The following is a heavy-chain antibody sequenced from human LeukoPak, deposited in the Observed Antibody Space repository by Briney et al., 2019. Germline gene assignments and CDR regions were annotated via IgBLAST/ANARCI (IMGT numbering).Heavy chain of an antibody. J-gene: IGHJ4*02. CDR1: GGSISSSNW. Sequence: SETLSLTCAVSGGSISSSNWWSWVRQPPVKGLEWIGEIYYSGSTNYNPSLKSRVTISVDKSKNQFSLKLSSVTAADTAVYYCARDLGGYSYGSIDYWGQGTLVTVSS. V-gene: IGHV4-4*02. D-gene: IGHD5-18*01. CDR2: IYYSGST. CDR3: ARDLGGYSYGSIDY.